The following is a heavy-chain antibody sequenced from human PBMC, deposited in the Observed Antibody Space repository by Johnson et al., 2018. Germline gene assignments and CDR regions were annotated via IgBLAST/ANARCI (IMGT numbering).Heavy chain of an antibody. CDR1: GFTFSNAW. Sequence: VQLVESGGGLVKPGGSLRLSCAASGFTFSNAWKNWGRHAPAQGLGWVGRIRSNTDGGTPDYAAPVKGRSTISRDKSKHTPYLQMNSLRAEDTAVYYCARSRDIVVVPAAIGPGGMDVWGQGTTVNVSS. D-gene: IGHD2-2*02. CDR2: IRSNTDGGTP. J-gene: IGHJ6*02. CDR3: ARSRDIVVVPAAIGPGGMDV. V-gene: IGHV3-15*07.